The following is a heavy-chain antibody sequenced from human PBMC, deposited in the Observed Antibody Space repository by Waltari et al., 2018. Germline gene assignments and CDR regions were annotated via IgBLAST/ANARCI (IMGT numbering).Heavy chain of an antibody. D-gene: IGHD4-17*01. J-gene: IGHJ4*02. CDR1: GYSISSGYY. Sequence: QVQLQESGPGLVKPSETLSLTCAVSGYSISSGYYWGWIRQPTGKGLEWIGSIYHSGSTYYNPSLKSRVTISVDTSKNQFSLKLSSVTAADTAVYYCARHRDDYGDPWDYWGQGTLVTVSS. CDR2: IYHSGST. V-gene: IGHV4-38-2*01. CDR3: ARHRDDYGDPWDY.